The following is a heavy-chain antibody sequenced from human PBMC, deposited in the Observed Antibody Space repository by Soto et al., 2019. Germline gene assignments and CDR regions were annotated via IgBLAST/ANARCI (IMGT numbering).Heavy chain of an antibody. CDR1: GGSISSYY. CDR2: IYYSGST. D-gene: IGHD6-6*01. J-gene: IGHJ6*02. V-gene: IGHV4-59*01. Sequence: SETLSLTCTVSGGSISSYYWSWIRQPPGKGLEWIGYIYYSGSTNYNPSLKSRVTISVDTSKSQFSLKLSSVTAADTAVYYCARDGSSFWSDYYYGMDVWGQGTTVTVSS. CDR3: ARDGSSFWSDYYYGMDV.